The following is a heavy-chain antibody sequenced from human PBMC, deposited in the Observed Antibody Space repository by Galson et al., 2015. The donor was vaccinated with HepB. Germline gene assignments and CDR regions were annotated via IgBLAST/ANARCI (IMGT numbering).Heavy chain of an antibody. J-gene: IGHJ4*02. D-gene: IGHD3-10*01. V-gene: IGHV1-69*04. CDR2: IIPILGIA. Sequence: SVKVSCKASGGTFSSYAISWVRQAPGQGLEWMGRIIPILGIANYAQKFQGRVTITADKSTSTAYMELSSLSSEDTAVYYCARADYYGSVGFDCWGQGTLVTVSS. CDR1: GGTFSSYA. CDR3: ARADYYGSVGFDC.